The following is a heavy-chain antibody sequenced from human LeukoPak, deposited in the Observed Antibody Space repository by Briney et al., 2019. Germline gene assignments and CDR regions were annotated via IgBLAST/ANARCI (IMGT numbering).Heavy chain of an antibody. CDR2: MNPNSGNT. Sequence: ASVKVSCKASGYTFTSYDINWVRQATGQGGEWMGWMNPNSGNTGYAQKFQGRVTMTRNTSISTAYMELSSLRSEDTAVYYCARDLRVTTATETYYYYGMDVWGQGTTVTVSS. CDR1: GYTFTSYD. J-gene: IGHJ6*02. CDR3: ARDLRVTTATETYYYYGMDV. D-gene: IGHD2-21*02. V-gene: IGHV1-8*01.